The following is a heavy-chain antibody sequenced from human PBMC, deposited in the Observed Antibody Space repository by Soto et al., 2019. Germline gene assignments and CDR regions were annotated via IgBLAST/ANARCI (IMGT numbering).Heavy chain of an antibody. V-gene: IGHV3-21*01. D-gene: IGHD2-15*01. CDR3: ARDMDCSGGSCYYYYYGMDV. Sequence: GGSLRLSCAASGFTFRSYSMNWVRQAPGKGLEWVSSISSNSSYIYYADSVKGRFTISRDNAKNSLYLQMNSLRAEDTAVYYCARDMDCSGGSCYYYYYGMDVWGQRTTVTVSS. J-gene: IGHJ6*02. CDR2: ISSNSSYI. CDR1: GFTFRSYS.